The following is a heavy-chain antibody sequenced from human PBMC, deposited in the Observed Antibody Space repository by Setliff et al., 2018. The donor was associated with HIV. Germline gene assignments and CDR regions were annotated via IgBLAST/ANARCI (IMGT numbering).Heavy chain of an antibody. CDR3: ARARGSTLYINSFDS. Sequence: SETLSLTCTVSGGSVNSQSDYWTWIRQPAGKGLEWLGHIYISRSTNYNPSFKGRVAMSVDRSKNQFSLKLSSVTAADTAVYHCARARGSTLYINSFDSWGQGTLVTVSS. J-gene: IGHJ4*02. V-gene: IGHV4-61*09. CDR1: GGSVNSQSDY. CDR2: IYISRST. D-gene: IGHD3-16*01.